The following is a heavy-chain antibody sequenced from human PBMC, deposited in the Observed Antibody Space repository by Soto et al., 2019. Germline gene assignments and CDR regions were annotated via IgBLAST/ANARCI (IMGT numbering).Heavy chain of an antibody. CDR2: IYYSGST. CDR3: AKRYSGSYYFDY. J-gene: IGHJ4*02. Sequence: SETLSLTCSVSGGSISGSSSYWGWIRQPPGKGLEWIGSIYYSGSTYYNPSLKSRVTMSVDTSRNQFSLKLSPVTAADTAVYYCAKRYSGSYYFDYWGQGTLVTVSS. CDR1: GGSISGSSSY. V-gene: IGHV4-39*01. D-gene: IGHD1-26*01.